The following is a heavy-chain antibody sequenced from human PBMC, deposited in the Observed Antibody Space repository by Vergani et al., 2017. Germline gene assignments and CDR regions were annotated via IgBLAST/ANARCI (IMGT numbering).Heavy chain of an antibody. CDR2: INHSGST. Sequence: QVQLQQWGAGLLKPSETLSLTCAVYGGSFSGYYWSWIRQPPGKGLEWIGEINHSGSTNYNPSLKSRVTISVDTTKNQFSLELSSVTAADTAVYYCAREGAAGDWFDPWGQGTLVTVSS. V-gene: IGHV4-34*01. D-gene: IGHD6-13*01. CDR1: GGSFSGYY. J-gene: IGHJ5*02. CDR3: AREGAAGDWFDP.